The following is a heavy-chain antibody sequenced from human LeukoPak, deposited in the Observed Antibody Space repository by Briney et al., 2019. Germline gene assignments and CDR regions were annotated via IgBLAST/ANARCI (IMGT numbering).Heavy chain of an antibody. CDR2: VYYSGST. Sequence: SETLSLTCTVSGGSISSANYYWAWIRQPPGKGLEWIGDVYYSGSTNYNPSLKSRVTISVDTSKNQFSLKLSSVTAADTAVYYCARGGFVLMVYAIRYWFDPWGQGTLVTVSS. CDR1: GGSISSANYY. D-gene: IGHD2-8*01. V-gene: IGHV4-39*07. J-gene: IGHJ5*02. CDR3: ARGGFVLMVYAIRYWFDP.